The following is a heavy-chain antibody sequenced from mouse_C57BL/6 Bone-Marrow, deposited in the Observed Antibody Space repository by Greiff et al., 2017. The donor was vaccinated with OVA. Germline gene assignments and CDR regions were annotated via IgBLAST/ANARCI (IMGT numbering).Heavy chain of an antibody. CDR2: LAPEYVAT. CDR3: ALSMMVPSDY. CDR1: GFNIKDYY. Sequence: VQLQQSGAELVKPGASVKLSCTASGFNIKDYYMHCVKQRTEQGLELLCRLAPEYVATQSAPKFQGKATIPADTSANTAYLQLSSLTSVATAVYSCALSMMVPSDYWGQGTTLTVSS. J-gene: IGHJ2*01. V-gene: IGHV14-2*01. D-gene: IGHD2-3*01.